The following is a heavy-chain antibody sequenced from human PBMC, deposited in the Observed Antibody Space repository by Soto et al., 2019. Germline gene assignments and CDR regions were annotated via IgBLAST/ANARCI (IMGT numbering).Heavy chain of an antibody. CDR3: ARGGGSTKVEY. V-gene: IGHV4-31*03. J-gene: IGHJ4*02. Sequence: QVQLQESGPGLVKPSQTLSLTCTVSGGSITSSGYYWSWIRQHPGEGLEWIGFTSNSGSTSYNPSLKSRVTISVDPSSNQFSLNLKAVTAADTSVYYCARGGGSTKVEYWGPGNLVPVSP. CDR2: TSNSGST. CDR1: GGSITSSGYY. D-gene: IGHD2-2*01.